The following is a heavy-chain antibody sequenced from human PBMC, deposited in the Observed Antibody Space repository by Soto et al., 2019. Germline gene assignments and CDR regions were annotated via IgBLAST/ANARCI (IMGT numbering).Heavy chain of an antibody. CDR2: ISSSGSTI. CDR1: GFTFSDHA. J-gene: IGHJ6*02. CDR3: ARPIAAKIYYYGMDV. D-gene: IGHD6-13*01. V-gene: IGHV3-48*04. Sequence: EVQLLESGGGLVQPGGSLRLSCATSGFTFSDHAMHWVRQAPGEGLEWVSYISSSGSTIYYADSVKGRFTISRDNAKNSLYLQMNSLRAEDTAVYYCARPIAAKIYYYGMDVWGQGTTVTVSS.